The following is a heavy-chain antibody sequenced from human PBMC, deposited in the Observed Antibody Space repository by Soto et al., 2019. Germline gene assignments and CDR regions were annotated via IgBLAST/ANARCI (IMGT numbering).Heavy chain of an antibody. CDR2: TSYDGSQK. J-gene: IGHJ4*02. CDR1: GFTFSHYL. Sequence: QVQLVESGGGVVQPGGSLRLSCAASGFTFSHYLMHWVRQAPGKGLEWVAVTSYDGSQKYHADSVKGRFTISRDNPKNTRHLQMNSLKTEDTAVYYCARENYGDHYFDYWGQGTLVTVSS. V-gene: IGHV3-30-3*01. D-gene: IGHD4-17*01. CDR3: ARENYGDHYFDY.